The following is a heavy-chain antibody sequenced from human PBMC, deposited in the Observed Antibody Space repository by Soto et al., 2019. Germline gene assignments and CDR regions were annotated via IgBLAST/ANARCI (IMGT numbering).Heavy chain of an antibody. CDR2: ISSDGNNK. D-gene: IGHD6-19*01. Sequence: QVQLVESGGGVVQPGRSLRLSCAASGFTFSSYAMHWVRQAPGKGLEWVAVISSDGNNKYYAGSVKGRFTISRDNSKNTLYLQMNSLRAEDTAVYYCARMGWAVAGSYYFDYWGQGTLVTVSS. J-gene: IGHJ4*02. CDR1: GFTFSSYA. CDR3: ARMGWAVAGSYYFDY. V-gene: IGHV3-30-3*01.